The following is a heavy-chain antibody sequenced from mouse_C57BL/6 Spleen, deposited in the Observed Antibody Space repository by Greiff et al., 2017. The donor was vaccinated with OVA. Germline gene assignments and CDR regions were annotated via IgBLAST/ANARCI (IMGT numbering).Heavy chain of an antibody. J-gene: IGHJ4*01. CDR2: ISSGGSYT. CDR3: ARPDYGSSSPYAMDY. CDR1: GFTFSSYG. D-gene: IGHD1-1*01. Sequence: EVQLQQSGGDLVKPGGSLKLSCAASGFTFSSYGMSWVRQTPDKRLEWVATISSGGSYTYYPDSVKGRFTISRDNAKNTLYLQMSSLKSEDTAMYYCARPDYGSSSPYAMDYWGQGTSVTVSS. V-gene: IGHV5-6*01.